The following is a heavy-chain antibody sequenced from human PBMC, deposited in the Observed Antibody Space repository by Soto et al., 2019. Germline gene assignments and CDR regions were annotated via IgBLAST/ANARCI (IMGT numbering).Heavy chain of an antibody. Sequence: QVHLVQSGAEVKKPGASVKVSCKASGYTYTSYGITWVRQAAGQGLEWMGWISAHNGNTEYAQKLQGRVIVTRDTSTSTAYMELRSLISDDTAVYYCARGRYGDYWGQGALVTVSS. J-gene: IGHJ4*02. CDR1: GYTYTSYG. CDR3: ARGRYGDY. V-gene: IGHV1-18*01. CDR2: ISAHNGNT. D-gene: IGHD1-1*01.